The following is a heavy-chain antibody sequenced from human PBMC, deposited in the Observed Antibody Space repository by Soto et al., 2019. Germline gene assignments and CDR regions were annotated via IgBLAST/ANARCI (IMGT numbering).Heavy chain of an antibody. J-gene: IGHJ4*02. CDR1: GFSLSTSGVG. D-gene: IGHD1-1*01. CDR3: AHRAATTDSYYFDY. V-gene: IGHV2-5*02. CDR2: IYWDDDK. Sequence: QITLKESGPTLVRPSQTLTLTCTFSGFSLSTSGVGVGWVRQPPGKALEWLALIYWDDDKRYRPSLKSRLTITKDTSKNQLVITLTNVDPVDTATYYCAHRAATTDSYYFDYWGQGTLITVSS.